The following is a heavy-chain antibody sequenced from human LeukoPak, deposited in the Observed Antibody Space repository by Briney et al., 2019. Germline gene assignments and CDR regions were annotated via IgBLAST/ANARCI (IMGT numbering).Heavy chain of an antibody. V-gene: IGHV3-43*02. CDR2: ISGDGGGT. Sequence: GGSLRLSCTASGFTFHDYAMHWVRQVPGKGLEWVSLISGDGGGTDYADSVKGRFTISRDNSKNSLYLQMNSLRTGDTALYFCAKDMRCTSTSCYGPFDFWGQGTLVTVSS. CDR3: AKDMRCTSTSCYGPFDF. J-gene: IGHJ4*02. D-gene: IGHD2-2*01. CDR1: GFTFHDYA.